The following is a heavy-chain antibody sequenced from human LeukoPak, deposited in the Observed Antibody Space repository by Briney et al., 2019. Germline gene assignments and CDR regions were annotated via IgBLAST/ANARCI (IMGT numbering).Heavy chain of an antibody. CDR3: ARDRRGIAAAGTYYYYYMDV. D-gene: IGHD6-13*01. CDR2: ISGSGGST. J-gene: IGHJ6*03. Sequence: PGGSLRLSCAASGFTFSSYAMSWVRQAPGKGLEWVSAISGSGGSTYYADSVKGRFTISRDNSKNTLYLQMNSLRAEDTAVYYCARDRRGIAAAGTYYYYYMDVWGKGTTVTVSS. V-gene: IGHV3-23*01. CDR1: GFTFSSYA.